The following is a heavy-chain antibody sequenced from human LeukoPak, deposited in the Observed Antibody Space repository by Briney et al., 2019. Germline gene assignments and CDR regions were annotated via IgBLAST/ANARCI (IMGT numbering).Heavy chain of an antibody. J-gene: IGHJ6*02. D-gene: IGHD2-2*01. Sequence: ASVKVSCKASGGTFSSYAISWVRQAPGQGLEWMGGIIPIFGIANYAQKFQGRVTITADKSTSTAYMELSSLRSEDTAVYYCARLTLPATSVYYYYGMDVWGQGTTVTVSS. V-gene: IGHV1-69*10. CDR2: IIPIFGIA. CDR3: ARLTLPATSVYYYYGMDV. CDR1: GGTFSSYA.